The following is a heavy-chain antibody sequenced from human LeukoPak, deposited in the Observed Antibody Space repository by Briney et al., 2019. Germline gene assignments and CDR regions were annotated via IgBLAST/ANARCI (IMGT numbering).Heavy chain of an antibody. CDR3: AITTAVYYFDY. CDR1: GYTFTSYA. J-gene: IGHJ4*02. Sequence: ASVKVSCKASGYTFTSYAIHWVRQAPGQRLEWMGWISAGNGNTKYSQNFQGRVTFISNTSATTAFMELSSLRSEDAAVYYCAITTAVYYFDYWGQGTLVTVSS. CDR2: ISAGNGNT. D-gene: IGHD4-11*01. V-gene: IGHV1-3*01.